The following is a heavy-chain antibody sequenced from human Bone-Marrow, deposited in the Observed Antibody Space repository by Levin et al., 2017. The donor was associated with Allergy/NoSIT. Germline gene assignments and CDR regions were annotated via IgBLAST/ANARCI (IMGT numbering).Heavy chain of an antibody. J-gene: IGHJ4*02. CDR1: GFTFSSYA. CDR3: ASDQK. CDR2: ISYDGSNK. V-gene: IGHV3-30*04. Sequence: GESLKISCAASGFTFSSYAMHWVRQAPGKGLEWVAVISYDGSNKYYADSVKGRFTISRDNSKNTLYLQMNSLRAEDTAVYYCASDQKWGQGTLVTVSS.